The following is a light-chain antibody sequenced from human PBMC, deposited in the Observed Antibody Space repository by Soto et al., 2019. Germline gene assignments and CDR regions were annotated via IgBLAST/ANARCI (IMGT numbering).Light chain of an antibody. Sequence: PGEKATLSCRASQSVSGSLGWYQQKPGQAPRLIIYDASVRATGIPARFSGSGSGTDFTLTISRLEPEDFAGYYCQQYGSSGTFGQGTKVDIK. V-gene: IGKV3-20*01. CDR2: DAS. CDR1: QSVSGS. J-gene: IGKJ1*01. CDR3: QQYGSSGT.